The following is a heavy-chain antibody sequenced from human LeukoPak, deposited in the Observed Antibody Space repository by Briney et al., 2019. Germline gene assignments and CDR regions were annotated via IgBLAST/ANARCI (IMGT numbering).Heavy chain of an antibody. CDR2: IYWDDDK. J-gene: IGHJ1*01. CDR1: GFSLSTSGVG. V-gene: IGHV2-5*02. CDR3: AHKIRPPGIAAAGRFQH. D-gene: IGHD6-13*01. Sequence: SGPTLVKPTQTLTLTCTFSGFSLSTSGVGVGWIRQPPGKALEWLALIYWDDDKRYSPSLKSRLTITKDTSKNQVVLTMTNVDPVDTATYYCAHKIRPPGIAAAGRFQHWGQGTLVTVSP.